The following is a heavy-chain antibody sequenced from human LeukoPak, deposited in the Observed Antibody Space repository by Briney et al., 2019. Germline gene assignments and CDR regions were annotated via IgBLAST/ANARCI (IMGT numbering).Heavy chain of an antibody. Sequence: ASVKVSCKASGYTFTGYYMRWVRQAPGQGLEWMGWINPNSGGTNYAQKFQGRVTMTRDTSISTAYMELSRLRSDDTAVYYCARALGEEWELTCWGQGTLVTVSS. CDR1: GYTFTGYY. D-gene: IGHD1-26*01. CDR2: INPNSGGT. CDR3: ARALGEEWELTC. V-gene: IGHV1-2*02. J-gene: IGHJ4*02.